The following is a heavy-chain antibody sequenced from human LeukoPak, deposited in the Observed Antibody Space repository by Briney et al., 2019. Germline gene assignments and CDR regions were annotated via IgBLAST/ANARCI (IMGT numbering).Heavy chain of an antibody. Sequence: GASVKVSCKASGYSFSICDINWVRQAAGQGLEWMGWMNPNSGNTGYAQKFQGRVTMTEDTSTDTAYMELSSLRSEDTAVYYCATEGLLLGDFWSGTPEWWFDPWGQGTLVTVSS. CDR2: MNPNSGNT. CDR3: ATEGLLLGDFWSGTPEWWFDP. V-gene: IGHV1-8*01. CDR1: GYSFSICD. J-gene: IGHJ5*02. D-gene: IGHD3-3*01.